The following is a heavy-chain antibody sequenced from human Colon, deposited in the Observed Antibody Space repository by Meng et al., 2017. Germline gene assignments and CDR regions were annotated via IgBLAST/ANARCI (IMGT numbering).Heavy chain of an antibody. CDR3: TRGLEFYRFEY. V-gene: IGHV6-1*01. J-gene: IGHJ4*02. D-gene: IGHD3-16*02. CDR1: VDSVSSKTAV. CDR2: TYYRAKWNH. Sequence: QPQLQQEGSGLVKPSQTLSLTCAIAVDSVSSKTAVWNWIRQSPSRGLEWLGRTYYRAKWNHDYAESLRGRITINPDTSNNQISLQLNSVTPEDTAVYYCTRGLEFYRFEYWGQGTLVTVSS.